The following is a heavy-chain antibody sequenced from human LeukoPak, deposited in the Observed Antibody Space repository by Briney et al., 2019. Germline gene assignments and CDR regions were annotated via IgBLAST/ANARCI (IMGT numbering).Heavy chain of an antibody. CDR1: GYTFTGYY. D-gene: IGHD3-22*01. CDR3: ARVGDSSGYYSPYYYYGMDV. Sequence: ASVKVSCKASGYTFTGYYMHWVRQAPGQGLEWMGRINPNSGGTNYAQKLQGRVTMTTDTSTSTAYMELRSLRSDDTAVYYCARVGDSSGYYSPYYYYGMDVWGQGTTVTVSS. CDR2: INPNSGGT. J-gene: IGHJ6*02. V-gene: IGHV1-2*06.